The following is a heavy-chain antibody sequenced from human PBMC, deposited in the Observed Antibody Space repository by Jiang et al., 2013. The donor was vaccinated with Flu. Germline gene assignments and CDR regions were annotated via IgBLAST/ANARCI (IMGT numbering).Heavy chain of an antibody. Sequence: VQLLESGGGVVQPGRSLRLSCAASGFTFSSYAMHWVRQAPGKGLEWVAVISYDGSNKYYADSVKGRFTISRDNSKNTLYLQMNSLRAEDTAVYYCARGGGTTVTQSDWYFDLWGLGTLVTVSS. CDR2: ISYDGSNK. CDR1: GFTFSSYA. V-gene: IGHV3-30-3*01. J-gene: IGHJ2*01. CDR3: ARGGGTTVTQSDWYFDL. D-gene: IGHD4-17*01.